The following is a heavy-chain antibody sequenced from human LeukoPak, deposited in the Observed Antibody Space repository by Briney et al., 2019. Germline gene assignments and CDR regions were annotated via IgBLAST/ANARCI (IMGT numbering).Heavy chain of an antibody. J-gene: IGHJ3*02. D-gene: IGHD3-22*01. CDR2: IYPGDSDT. Sequence: GESLKISCKGSGYSFSSYWIGWVRQMPGKGLEWMGIIYPGDSDTRYSPSFQGQVTISADESISTASLQWSSLKASDTAMFYCARLYYYYSSGSIGAFDIWGQGTMVTVSS. CDR1: GYSFSSYW. CDR3: ARLYYYYSSGSIGAFDI. V-gene: IGHV5-51*01.